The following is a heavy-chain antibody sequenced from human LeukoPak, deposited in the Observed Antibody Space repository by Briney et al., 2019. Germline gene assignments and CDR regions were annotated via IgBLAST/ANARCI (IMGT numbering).Heavy chain of an antibody. CDR3: ARVGVVPAGDFDY. Sequence: PGGSLRLSCAASGFTFSGYRMSWVRQAPGKGLEWVANIKQDGSEKYYVDSVKGRFTISRDNAKNSLYLQMNSLRAEDTAVYYCARVGVVPAGDFDYWGQGTLVTVSS. CDR2: IKQDGSEK. CDR1: GFTFSGYR. J-gene: IGHJ4*02. D-gene: IGHD3-3*01. V-gene: IGHV3-7*01.